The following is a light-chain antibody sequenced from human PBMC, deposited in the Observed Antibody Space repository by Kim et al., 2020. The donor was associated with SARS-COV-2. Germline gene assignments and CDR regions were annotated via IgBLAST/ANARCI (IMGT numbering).Light chain of an antibody. Sequence: SLSPGESATISCRASQSVSSSHLAWYQQKPGQAPRLLLSGASSRATGIPDRFSGSGSVTDFTLTISRLEPEDFAVYYCQQFGSSFTFGQGTKLEI. V-gene: IGKV3-20*01. J-gene: IGKJ2*01. CDR1: QSVSSSH. CDR2: GAS. CDR3: QQFGSSFT.